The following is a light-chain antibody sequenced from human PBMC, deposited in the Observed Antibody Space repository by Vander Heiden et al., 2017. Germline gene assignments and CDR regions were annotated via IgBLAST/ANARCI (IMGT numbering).Light chain of an antibody. J-gene: IGLJ2*01. Sequence: QSVLTQPPSASGAPAQRVTISCTGSSSNIGAGYDVHWYQQLPGTAPKLLIYGNSNRPSGVPDRFSGSKSGTSASLAITGLQAEDEADYYCQSYDSSLDVVFGGGTKLTVL. CDR3: QSYDSSLDVV. CDR2: GNS. CDR1: SSNIGAGYD. V-gene: IGLV1-40*01.